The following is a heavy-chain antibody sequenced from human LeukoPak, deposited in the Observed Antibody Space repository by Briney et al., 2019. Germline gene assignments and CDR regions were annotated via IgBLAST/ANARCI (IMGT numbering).Heavy chain of an antibody. CDR2: IYHSGNT. CDR1: GYSISSGYY. Sequence: SETLSLTRAVSGYSISSGYYWGWIRQPPGKGLEWIGSIYHSGNTYYNPSLKSRVTISVDTSKNQFSLKLSSVTAAETAVYYGARGSTAMADFEYWGQGTLVTVSS. J-gene: IGHJ4*02. D-gene: IGHD5-18*01. CDR3: ARGSTAMADFEY. V-gene: IGHV4-38-2*01.